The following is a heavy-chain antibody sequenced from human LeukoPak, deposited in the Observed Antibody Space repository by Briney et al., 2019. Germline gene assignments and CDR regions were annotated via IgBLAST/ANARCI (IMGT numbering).Heavy chain of an antibody. CDR3: AKGRGGGVNYMDV. D-gene: IGHD3-10*01. V-gene: IGHV3-23*01. CDR2: ISTSGDDT. CDR1: GFSFSSCA. Sequence: GGSLRLSCTASGFSFSSCAMTWVRQAPGKGPEWVSSISTSGDDTYYPDSVRGRLTISRDNSKNTLYLQLNSLRAEDTALYYCAKGRGGGVNYMDVWGKGTTVTVSS. J-gene: IGHJ6*03.